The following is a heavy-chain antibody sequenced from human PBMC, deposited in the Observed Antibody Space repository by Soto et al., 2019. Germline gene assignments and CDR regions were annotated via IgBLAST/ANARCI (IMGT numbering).Heavy chain of an antibody. CDR3: ARRGYSYGVVYYYYGMDV. D-gene: IGHD5-18*01. Sequence: GESLKIPCKGSGYSFTSYWIGWVRQMPGKGLEWMGIIYPGDSDTRYSPSFQGQVTIPADKSISTAYLQWSGLKASDTAMYYCARRGYSYGVVYYYYGMDVWGQGTTVTVSS. CDR2: IYPGDSDT. J-gene: IGHJ6*02. V-gene: IGHV5-51*01. CDR1: GYSFTSYW.